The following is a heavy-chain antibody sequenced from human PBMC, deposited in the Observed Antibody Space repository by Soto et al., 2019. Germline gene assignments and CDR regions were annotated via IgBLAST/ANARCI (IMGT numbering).Heavy chain of an antibody. CDR3: AREDVELHRYYYYGMDV. Sequence: QVQLVESGGGVVQPGRSLRLSCAASGFTFSSYAMHWVRQAPGKGLEWVAVISYDGSNKYYADSVKGRFTISRDNSKNTLYLQMNSLRAEDTAVYYCAREDVELHRYYYYGMDVWGQGTTVTVSS. CDR2: ISYDGSNK. V-gene: IGHV3-30-3*01. CDR1: GFTFSSYA. J-gene: IGHJ6*02. D-gene: IGHD1-7*01.